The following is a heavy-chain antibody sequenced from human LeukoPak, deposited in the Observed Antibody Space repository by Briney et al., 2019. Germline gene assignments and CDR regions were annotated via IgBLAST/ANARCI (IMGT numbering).Heavy chain of an antibody. J-gene: IGHJ4*02. CDR3: AHTNSSSPHDY. Sequence: SGPTLAQPTQPLTLTCTFSGLLVSTYGRGVGWIRQPQGKHLEWLAVIYWDNDKRYSPSLKSRLTITKDTSKKQVVLTMTNMDPVDTAIYYCAHTNSSSPHDYWGQGALVTVSS. CDR2: IYWDNDK. D-gene: IGHD6-13*01. V-gene: IGHV2-5*02. CDR1: GLLVSTYGRG.